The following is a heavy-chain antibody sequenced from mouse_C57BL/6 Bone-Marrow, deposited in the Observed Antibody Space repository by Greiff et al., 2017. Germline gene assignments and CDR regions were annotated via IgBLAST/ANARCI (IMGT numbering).Heavy chain of an antibody. D-gene: IGHD1-1*01. CDR2: INPYHGGT. CDR1: GYTFTDYY. CDR3: AREDNYDGAWFAY. Sequence: VQLQQSGPVLVKPGASVKMSCKASGYTFTDYYMNWVKQSHGKSLEWIGVINPYHGGTSSNQKFKGKATLTVDKSASTAYMELNSLTSEDSAVYYCAREDNYDGAWFAYWGQGTLVTVSA. J-gene: IGHJ3*01. V-gene: IGHV1-19*01.